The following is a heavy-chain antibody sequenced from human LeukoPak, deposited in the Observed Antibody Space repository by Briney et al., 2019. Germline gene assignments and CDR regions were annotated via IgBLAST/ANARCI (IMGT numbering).Heavy chain of an antibody. D-gene: IGHD2-15*01. CDR2: IYISGST. V-gene: IGHV4-4*07. CDR1: GASINSHY. J-gene: IGHJ4*02. Sequence: SETLSLTCTVSGASINSHYWSWIRQPAGKGLEWIGRIYISGSTNYNSSLQSRVTMSVDTSKNQFSLKLTSATAADTAVYYCARALNPLPGTYYFDYWGQGTLVTVSS. CDR3: ARALNPLPGTYYFDY.